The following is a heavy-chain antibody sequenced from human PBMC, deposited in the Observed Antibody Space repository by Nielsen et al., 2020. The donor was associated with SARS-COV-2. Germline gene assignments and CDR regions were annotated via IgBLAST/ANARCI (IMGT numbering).Heavy chain of an antibody. CDR2: IWYDGSNK. D-gene: IGHD3-16*02. Sequence: GGSLRLSCAASGFTFSSYGMHWVRQAPGKGLEWVAVIWYDGSNKYYADSVKGRFTISRDNSKNTLYLQMNSLRAEDTAVYYCAGHLSWYGMDVWSQGTTVTVSS. V-gene: IGHV3-33*01. CDR1: GFTFSSYG. CDR3: AGHLSWYGMDV. J-gene: IGHJ6*02.